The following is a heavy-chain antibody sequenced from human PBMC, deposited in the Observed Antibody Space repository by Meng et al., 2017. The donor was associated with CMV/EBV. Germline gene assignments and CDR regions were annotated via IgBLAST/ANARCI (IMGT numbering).Heavy chain of an antibody. J-gene: IGHJ3*02. V-gene: IGHV1-46*01. CDR3: ARDGTQRITMIVGAFDI. CDR2: INPSGGST. CDR1: GYTFTSYY. D-gene: IGHD3-22*01. Sequence: ASVKVSCKASGYTFTSYYMHWVRQAPGQGLEWMGIINPSGGSTSYAQKFQGRVTMTRDTSTSTVYMELSSLRSEDTAVYYCARDGTQRITMIVGAFDIWGQGTMVPSPQ.